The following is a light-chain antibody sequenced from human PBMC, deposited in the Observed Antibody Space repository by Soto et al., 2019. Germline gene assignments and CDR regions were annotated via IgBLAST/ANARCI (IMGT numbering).Light chain of an antibody. CDR1: QGIGKY. CDR2: AAS. J-gene: IGKJ1*01. CDR3: QKYNSVPQT. Sequence: DIQMTQSPSSLSASVGDRVTITCRASQGIGKYLARYQQKPGQVPKLLIYAASTLQSGVPSRFSGGGSVTDFTLTISSLQPEDVATYYCQKYNSVPQTFGQGTKVEIK. V-gene: IGKV1-27*01.